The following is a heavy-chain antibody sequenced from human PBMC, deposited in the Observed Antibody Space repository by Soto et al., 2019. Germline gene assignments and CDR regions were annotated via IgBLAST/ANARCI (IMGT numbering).Heavy chain of an antibody. Sequence: SETLSLTCTVSGGSISSGDYYWSWIRQPPGKGLEWIGYIYYSGSTYYNPSLKSRVTISVDTSKNQFSLKLSSVTAADTAVYYCAREKMSCSSTSCYRSYNWLDPGGQGTMVTFSS. J-gene: IGHJ5*02. CDR3: AREKMSCSSTSCYRSYNWLDP. CDR1: GGSISSGDYY. CDR2: IYYSGST. V-gene: IGHV4-30-4*01. D-gene: IGHD2-2*02.